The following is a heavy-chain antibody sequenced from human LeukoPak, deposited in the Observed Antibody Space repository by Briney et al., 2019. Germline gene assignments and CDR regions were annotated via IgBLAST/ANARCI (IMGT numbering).Heavy chain of an antibody. CDR2: MNRDGSEV. CDR3: ARGIDEWLYLNY. Sequence: GGSLRLSCVASGFPFAPFWMTWVRQAPGKGPEFVATMNRDGSEVAYGDSVRGRFTISRDNAKNSLYLQMYSLRAEDTAVYYCARGIDEWLYLNYWGQGALVTVSS. D-gene: IGHD3-3*01. J-gene: IGHJ4*02. CDR1: GFPFAPFW. V-gene: IGHV3-7*04.